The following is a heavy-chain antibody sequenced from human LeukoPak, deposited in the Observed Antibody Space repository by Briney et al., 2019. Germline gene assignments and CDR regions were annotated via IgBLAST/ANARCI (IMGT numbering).Heavy chain of an antibody. CDR2: ISYDGSNK. V-gene: IGHV3-30*18. J-gene: IGHJ4*02. CDR3: AKQRELPKFDY. D-gene: IGHD1-26*01. CDR1: GFTFSSYG. Sequence: GGSLRLSCAASGFTFSSYGMHWVRQAPGKGLEWVAVISYDGSNKYYADSVKGRFTISRDNSKNTLYLQMNSLRAEDTAVYYCAKQRELPKFDYWGQGTLVTVSS.